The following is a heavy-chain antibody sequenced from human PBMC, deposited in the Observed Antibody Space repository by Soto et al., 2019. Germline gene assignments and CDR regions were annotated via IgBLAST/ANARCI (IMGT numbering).Heavy chain of an antibody. D-gene: IGHD1-26*01. CDR2: VDYTGST. V-gene: IGHV4-59*01. CDR1: GGSIGTYF. J-gene: IGHJ3*01. Sequence: QVQLQESGPGLVKPSETLSLTCTVSGGSIGTYFWSWFRQPPGKGLEWIGYVDYTGSTSYNPSLKSRVTISLDTSKNQFSLRLSSVTAADTAVYYCARGRRSSGRHDAVDVWGQGTMVIVSS. CDR3: ARGRRSSGRHDAVDV.